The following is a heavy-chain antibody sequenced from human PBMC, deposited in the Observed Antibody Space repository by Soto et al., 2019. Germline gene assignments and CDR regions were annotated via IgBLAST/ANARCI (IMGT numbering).Heavy chain of an antibody. J-gene: IGHJ4*02. CDR3: ARGAGPIAARPDWYFDY. CDR2: IWYDGSNK. D-gene: IGHD6-6*01. Sequence: GGSLRLSCAASGFTFSSYGMHWVRQAPGKGLEWVAVIWYDGSNKYYADSVKGRFTISRDNSKNTLYLQMNSLRAEDTAVYYCARGAGPIAARPDWYFDYWGQGTLVTVSS. CDR1: GFTFSSYG. V-gene: IGHV3-33*01.